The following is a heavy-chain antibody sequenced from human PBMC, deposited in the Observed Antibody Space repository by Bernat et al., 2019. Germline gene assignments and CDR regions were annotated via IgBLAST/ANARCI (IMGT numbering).Heavy chain of an antibody. CDR2: INQDGGEK. D-gene: IGHD6-13*01. V-gene: IGHV3-7*04. Sequence: EVQLVESGGGLVQLGGSLRLSCSASGFTFRMNWMSWVRQAPGKGLEWVANINQDGGEKYYVDSVMGRFTISRDNAKNSLYLQTSSLRVDDTAVYYWERSAGTGTVDYWGQGTLVTVSS. CDR1: GFTFRMNW. J-gene: IGHJ4*02. CDR3: ERSAGTGTVDY.